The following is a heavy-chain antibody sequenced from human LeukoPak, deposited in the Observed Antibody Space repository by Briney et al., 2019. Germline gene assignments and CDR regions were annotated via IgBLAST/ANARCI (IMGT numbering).Heavy chain of an antibody. V-gene: IGHV3-9*01. D-gene: IGHD3-16*01. CDR3: VRESSVWVGPGIGRPLDV. CDR1: GFTFDDHA. Sequence: GGSLRLSCAASGFTFDDHAMHWVRQAPGKGLEWVSGISWNSGHIAYADSVKGRFTISRDNAKNSLYLQMNSLRAEDTAVYYCVRESSVWVGPGIGRPLDVWGKGTAVTVSS. CDR2: ISWNSGHI. J-gene: IGHJ6*04.